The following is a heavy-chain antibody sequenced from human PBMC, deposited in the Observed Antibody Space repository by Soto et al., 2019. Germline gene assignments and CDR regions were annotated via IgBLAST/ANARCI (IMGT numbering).Heavy chain of an antibody. CDR2: IDPSDSYT. CDR1: GYSFTSYW. D-gene: IGHD5-18*01. CDR3: ARRDTAMVEGYYYYYGMDV. J-gene: IGHJ6*02. Sequence: GESLKISCKGSGYSFTSYWISWVRQMPGKGLEWMGRIDPSDSYTNYSPSFQSHVTISADKSISTAYLQWSSLKASDTAMYYCARRDTAMVEGYYYYYGMDVWGQGTTVTVSS. V-gene: IGHV5-10-1*01.